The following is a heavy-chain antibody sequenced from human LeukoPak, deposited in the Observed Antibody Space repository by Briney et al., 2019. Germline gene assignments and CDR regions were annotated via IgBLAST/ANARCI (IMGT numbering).Heavy chain of an antibody. CDR1: GYTFTSYG. Sequence: GASVKVSCKASGYTFTSYGISWVRQAPGQGLEWMGRIIPILGIANYAQKFQGRVTITADKSTSTAYMELSSLRSEDTAVYYCASPREDGVPWIHAFDIWGQGTMVTVSS. J-gene: IGHJ3*02. V-gene: IGHV1-69*04. CDR2: IIPILGIA. CDR3: ASPREDGVPWIHAFDI. D-gene: IGHD5-18*01.